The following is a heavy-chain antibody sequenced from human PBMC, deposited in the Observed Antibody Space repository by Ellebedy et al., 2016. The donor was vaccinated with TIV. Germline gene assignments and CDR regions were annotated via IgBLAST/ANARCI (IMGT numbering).Heavy chain of an antibody. CDR1: GFTFSNGW. CDR3: ARDDSSGWYPGAFDI. CDR2: IKSKTDGGTI. D-gene: IGHD6-19*01. V-gene: IGHV3-15*01. Sequence: GGSLRLSXAVSGFTFSNGWMTWVRQAPGKGLEWVGRIKSKTDGGTIDYAAPVRGRFTISRDDLKNTLYLQMNSLRDEDTAVYYCARDDSSGWYPGAFDIWGQGTMVTVSS. J-gene: IGHJ3*02.